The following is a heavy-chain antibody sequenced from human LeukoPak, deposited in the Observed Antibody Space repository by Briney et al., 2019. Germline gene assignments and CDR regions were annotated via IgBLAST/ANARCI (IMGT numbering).Heavy chain of an antibody. D-gene: IGHD1-26*01. CDR1: GGTFSSYA. CDR3: ARDIGTGGIVLDY. V-gene: IGHV1-69*06. Sequence: SVKVSCKASGGTFSSYAISWVRQAPGQGLEWMGGIIPIFGTANYAQKFRGRVTITADKSTSTAYMELSSLRSEDTAVYYCARDIGTGGIVLDYWGQGTLVTVSS. J-gene: IGHJ4*02. CDR2: IIPIFGTA.